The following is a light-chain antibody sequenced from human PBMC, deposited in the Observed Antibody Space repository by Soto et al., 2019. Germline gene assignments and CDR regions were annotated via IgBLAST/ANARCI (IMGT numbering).Light chain of an antibody. CDR1: QSISSY. J-gene: IGKJ4*01. CDR2: GAS. Sequence: MTQSPSTLSASVGDRVTITCRASQSISSYLAWYQQKPGQAPRLLIYGASSRATGIPARFSGSGSGTEFNLTISSLQSEDFAVYFCQQYDDWLRLTFGGGTKVDI. V-gene: IGKV3D-15*01. CDR3: QQYDDWLRLT.